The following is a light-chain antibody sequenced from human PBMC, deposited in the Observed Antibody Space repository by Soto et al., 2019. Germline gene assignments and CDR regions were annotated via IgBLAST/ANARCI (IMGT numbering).Light chain of an antibody. CDR3: QQANSFPPWT. Sequence: DIQMTQSPSSVSASVGDRVTIACRASHGITIWLAWYQHKPGKPPKLLIYGASTLESGVPSRFSGSGSGTDFTLTISSLQPEDFATYYCQQANSFPPWTFGQGTKVEIK. V-gene: IGKV1-12*01. CDR2: GAS. CDR1: HGITIW. J-gene: IGKJ1*01.